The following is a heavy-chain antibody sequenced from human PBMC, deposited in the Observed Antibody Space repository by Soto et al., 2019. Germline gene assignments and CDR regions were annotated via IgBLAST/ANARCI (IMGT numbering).Heavy chain of an antibody. D-gene: IGHD2-2*01. CDR1: GGSISSYY. V-gene: IGHV4-59*01. Sequence: SETLSLTCTVSGGSISSYYWSWIRQPPGKGLEWIGYIYYSGSTNYNPSLKSRVTISVDTSKNQFSLKLSSVTAADTAVYYCARAGVVPAAMVVYYYYYMDVWGKGTTVTVSS. J-gene: IGHJ6*03. CDR3: ARAGVVPAAMVVYYYYYMDV. CDR2: IYYSGST.